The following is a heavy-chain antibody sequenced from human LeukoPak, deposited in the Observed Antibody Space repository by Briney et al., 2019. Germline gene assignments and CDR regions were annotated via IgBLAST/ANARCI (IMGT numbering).Heavy chain of an antibody. CDR3: ARAPSTVTHAGFDY. CDR1: GFTFSSYS. D-gene: IGHD4-17*01. V-gene: IGHV3-21*01. J-gene: IGHJ4*02. Sequence: GGSLRLSCAASGFTFSSYSMNWVRHAPGKGLEWVSSISSSSSYIYYADSVKGRFTISRDNAKNSLYLQMNSLRAEDTAVYYCARAPSTVTHAGFDYWGQGTLVTVSS. CDR2: ISSSSSYI.